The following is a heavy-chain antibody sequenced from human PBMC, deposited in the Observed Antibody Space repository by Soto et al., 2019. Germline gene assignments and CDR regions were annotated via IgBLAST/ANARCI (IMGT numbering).Heavy chain of an antibody. J-gene: IGHJ4*02. V-gene: IGHV3-48*01. CDR1: GFRFSRFG. CDR3: ARDLWDDLAGGESDY. D-gene: IGHD3-16*01. Sequence: VQLVESGGGLVQPGGSLRLSCAPSGFRFSRFGMNWVRQAPGKGLEWVSYISYDSSKPIYYAESVKGRFTISRDNAKNSLYLQMNRLRAEDTAVYYCARDLWDDLAGGESDYWGQGTLVIVSS. CDR2: ISYDSSKPI.